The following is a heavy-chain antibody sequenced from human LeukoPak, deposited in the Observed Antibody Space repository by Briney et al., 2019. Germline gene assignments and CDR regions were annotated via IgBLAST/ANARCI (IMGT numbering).Heavy chain of an antibody. CDR1: GFTFDDYG. CDR2: INWNGGST. D-gene: IGHD2-2*01. J-gene: IGHJ3*02. Sequence: GGSLRLSCAASGFTFDDYGMSWVRQAPGKGLEWVSGINWNGGSTGYADSVKGRFTISRDNAKNSLYLQMNSLRAEDTALYHCAREGGIIVVPAAPEHAFDIWGQGTMVTVSS. CDR3: AREGGIIVVPAAPEHAFDI. V-gene: IGHV3-20*01.